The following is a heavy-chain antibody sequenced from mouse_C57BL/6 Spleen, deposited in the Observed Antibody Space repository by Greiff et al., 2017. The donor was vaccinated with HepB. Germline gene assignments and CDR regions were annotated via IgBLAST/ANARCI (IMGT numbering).Heavy chain of an antibody. CDR1: GYSFTGYY. CDR2: INPSTGGT. D-gene: IGHD1-3*01. J-gene: IGHJ4*01. CDR3: ARYVYDYYAMDY. V-gene: IGHV1-42*01. Sequence: VQLKESGPELVKPGASVKISCKASGYSFTGYYMNWVKQSPEKSLEWIGEINPSTGGTTYNQKFKAKATLTVDKSSSTAYMQLKSLTSEDSAVYYCARYVYDYYAMDYWGQGTSVTVSS.